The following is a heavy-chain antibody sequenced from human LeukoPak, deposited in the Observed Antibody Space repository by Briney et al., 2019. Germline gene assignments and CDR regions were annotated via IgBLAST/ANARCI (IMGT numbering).Heavy chain of an antibody. CDR3: ASHCSTSCYSDY. D-gene: IGHD2-2*02. Sequence: ASVKVSCKASGYTFTGYYKHWVRQAPGQGLEWMGWINPNSGGTNYAQKFQGRVTMTRDTSISTAYMELSRLRSDDTAVYYCASHCSTSCYSDYWGQGTLVTVSS. J-gene: IGHJ4*02. CDR1: GYTFTGYY. V-gene: IGHV1-2*02. CDR2: INPNSGGT.